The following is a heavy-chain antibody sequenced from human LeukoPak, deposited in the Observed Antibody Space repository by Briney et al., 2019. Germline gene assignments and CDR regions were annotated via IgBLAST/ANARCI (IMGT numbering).Heavy chain of an antibody. CDR3: ARGETSSYDY. J-gene: IGHJ4*02. CDR2: IKEDGSEK. V-gene: IGHV3-7*04. D-gene: IGHD2-2*01. CDR1: GFRFSSYW. Sequence: PGGSLRLSCAASGFRFSSYWMSWVRQAPGKGLEWVANIKEDGSEKFYVDSVKGRFTISRDNSKNTVYLQMNSLRAEDTAVYYCARGETSSYDYWGQGTLVTVSS.